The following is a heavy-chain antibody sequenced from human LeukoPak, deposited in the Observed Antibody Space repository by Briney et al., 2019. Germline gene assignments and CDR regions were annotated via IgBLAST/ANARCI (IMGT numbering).Heavy chain of an antibody. V-gene: IGHV1-18*01. J-gene: IGHJ3*02. CDR2: ISAYNGNT. Sequence: GASVKVSCKASGGTFSSYAISWVRQAPGQGLEWMGWISAYNGNTNYAQKLQGRVTMTTDTSTSTAYMELRSLRSDDTAVYYCAGSVRRGAFDIWGQGTMVTVSS. CDR1: GGTFSSYA. D-gene: IGHD3-10*01. CDR3: AGSVRRGAFDI.